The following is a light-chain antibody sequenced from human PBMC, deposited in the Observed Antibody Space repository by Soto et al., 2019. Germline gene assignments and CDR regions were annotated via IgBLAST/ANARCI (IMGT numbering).Light chain of an antibody. V-gene: IGKV3-15*01. Sequence: EIVMTQSPATLSVSPGERATLSRRASQSVSSNLAWYHQKPGQAPRLLIDGASSRATGILVRCRGSGSGTEFTLPISSLQYEEFAVYYCQQYNNWPLTFGQGTRLEIK. CDR1: QSVSSN. CDR2: GAS. CDR3: QQYNNWPLT. J-gene: IGKJ5*01.